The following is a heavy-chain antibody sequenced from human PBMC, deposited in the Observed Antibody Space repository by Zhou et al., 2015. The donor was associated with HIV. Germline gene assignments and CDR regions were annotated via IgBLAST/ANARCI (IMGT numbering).Heavy chain of an antibody. J-gene: IGHJ4*02. CDR2: INEDGSRT. CDR1: GFTLTNFW. V-gene: IGHV3-74*01. Sequence: EVQLVESGGGLVQSGGSLRLSCAASGFTLTNFWMHWVRQVPGKGLVWVSRINEDGSRTDYADSAKGRFTISRDNAKNTLYLQMNSLRAEDTAVYYCAKDRYWGQGTLGHRLL. CDR3: AKDRY.